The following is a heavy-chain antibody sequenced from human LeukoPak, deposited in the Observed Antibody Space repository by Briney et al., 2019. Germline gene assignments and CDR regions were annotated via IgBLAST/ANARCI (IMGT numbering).Heavy chain of an antibody. CDR2: IYYSGST. D-gene: IGHD5-18*01. CDR1: GGSISSSSYY. J-gene: IGHJ4*02. Sequence: SETLSLTCTVSGGSISSSSYYWGWIRQPPGKGLEWIGSIYYSGSTYYNPSLKSRVTISVDTSKNQFSLKLSSVTAADTAVYYCARGIYGGYSYGGLDPIDFWGQGTLVTVSS. V-gene: IGHV4-39*07. CDR3: ARGIYGGYSYGGLDPIDF.